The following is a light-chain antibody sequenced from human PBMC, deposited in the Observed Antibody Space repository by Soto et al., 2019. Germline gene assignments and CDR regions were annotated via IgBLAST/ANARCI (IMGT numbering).Light chain of an antibody. CDR3: QQYQNLWT. CDR2: RAS. Sequence: MTPSPATLSVSPGERATLSCRASQTIYSNVAWYQQRPGQAPRLLIYRASARATGIPARFSGSGSGTELTLTIGSLQSEDSAVYYCQQYQNLWTFGQGTKVDIK. CDR1: QTIYSN. J-gene: IGKJ1*01. V-gene: IGKV3-15*01.